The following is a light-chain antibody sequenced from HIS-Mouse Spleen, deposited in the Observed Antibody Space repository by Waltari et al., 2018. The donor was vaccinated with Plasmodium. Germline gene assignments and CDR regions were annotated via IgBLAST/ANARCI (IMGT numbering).Light chain of an antibody. J-gene: IGLJ2*01. V-gene: IGLV3-1*01. Sequence: SYELTQPPSVSVSPGQTASLPCPGANLGDKYACWYQQKPGQSPVLVIYQDSKRPSGIPERFSGSNSGNTATLTISGTQAMDEADYYCQAWDSSTAWVFGGGTKLTVL. CDR3: QAWDSSTAWV. CDR2: QDS. CDR1: NLGDKY.